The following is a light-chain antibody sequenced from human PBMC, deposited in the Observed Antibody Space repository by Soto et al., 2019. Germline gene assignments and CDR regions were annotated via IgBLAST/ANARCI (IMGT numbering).Light chain of an antibody. V-gene: IGLV4-60*03. CDR3: ETWDSNTRV. J-gene: IGLJ3*02. CDR2: LEGSGNY. CDR1: SGRSTNI. Sequence: QLVLTQSSSASASLGSSVKLTCTLSSGRSTNIIAWHQQQPGKAPRYLMKLEGSGNYNKGSGVPDRFSGSSSGADRYLSISNLQSEDEADYYCETWDSNTRVFGGGTKLTVL.